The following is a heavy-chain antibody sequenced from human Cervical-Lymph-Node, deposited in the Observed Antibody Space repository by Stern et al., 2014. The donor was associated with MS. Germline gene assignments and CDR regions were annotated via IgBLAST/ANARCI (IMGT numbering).Heavy chain of an antibody. CDR3: ARGTGYSYYLDY. V-gene: IGHV1-46*01. CDR2: YNPSSGST. D-gene: IGHD3/OR15-3a*01. J-gene: IGHJ4*02. Sequence: VQLVESEAEVKKPGASVKVSCKASGYTFTDYYLHWVRQAPGQGLEWMGLYNPSSGSTTYAQKFQGSVAMTTESSTSTLYMELSSLRSDDTAFYYCARGTGYSYYLDYWGQGTLVTVSS. CDR1: GYTFTDYY.